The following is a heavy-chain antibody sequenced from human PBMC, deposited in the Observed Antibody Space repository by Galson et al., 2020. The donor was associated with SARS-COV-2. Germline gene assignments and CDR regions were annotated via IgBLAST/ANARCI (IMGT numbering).Heavy chain of an antibody. V-gene: IGHV5-51*01. CDR3: ARYILTGTVASYNWFDP. J-gene: IGHJ5*02. Sequence: GESLKISCKGSGYSFTSYWIGWVRQMPGKGLEWMGIIYPGDSDTRYSPSFQGQVTISADKSISTAYLQWSSLKASDTAMYYCARYILTGTVASYNWFDPWGQGTLVTVSS. CDR1: GYSFTSYW. D-gene: IGHD3-9*01. CDR2: IYPGDSDT.